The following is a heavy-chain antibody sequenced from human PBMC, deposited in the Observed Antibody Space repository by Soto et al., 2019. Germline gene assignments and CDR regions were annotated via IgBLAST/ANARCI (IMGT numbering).Heavy chain of an antibody. V-gene: IGHV4-39*01. D-gene: IGHD4-17*01. CDR1: GGSISSSSYY. CDR2: IYYSGST. CDR3: ARHRRAVTPIYNWFDP. Sequence: SETLSLTCTVSGGSISSSSYYWGWIRQPPGKGLEWIGSIYYSGSTYYNPSLKSRVTISVDTSKNQFSLKLSSVTAADTAVYYCARHRRAVTPIYNWFDPWGQGTLVTGSS. J-gene: IGHJ5*02.